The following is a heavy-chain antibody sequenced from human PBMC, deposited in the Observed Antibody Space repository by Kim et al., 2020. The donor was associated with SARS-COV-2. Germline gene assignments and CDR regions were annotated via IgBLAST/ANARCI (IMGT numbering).Heavy chain of an antibody. Sequence: GGSLRLSCAASGFTFSSYEMNWVRQAPGKGLEWVSYISSSGSTIYYADSVKGRFTISRDNAKNSLYLQMNSLRAEDTAVYYCAREGRGATLPVAFDIWGQGTMVTVSS. CDR1: GFTFSSYE. D-gene: IGHD3-10*01. CDR3: AREGRGATLPVAFDI. J-gene: IGHJ3*02. CDR2: ISSSGSTI. V-gene: IGHV3-48*03.